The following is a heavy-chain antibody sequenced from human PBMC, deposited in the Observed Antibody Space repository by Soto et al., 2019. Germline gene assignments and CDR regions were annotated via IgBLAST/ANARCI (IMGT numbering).Heavy chain of an antibody. CDR2: IYYSGST. CDR1: GGSIRSYY. J-gene: IGHJ1*01. Sequence: PSETQSLTCTVSGGSIRSYYWSWIRQPPGKGLEWIGYIYYSGSTNYNPSLKSRVTISVDTSKNQFSLKLSSVTAADTAVYYCARDPTPEYFQHWGRGTLGTVSS. V-gene: IGHV4-59*01. CDR3: ARDPTPEYFQH.